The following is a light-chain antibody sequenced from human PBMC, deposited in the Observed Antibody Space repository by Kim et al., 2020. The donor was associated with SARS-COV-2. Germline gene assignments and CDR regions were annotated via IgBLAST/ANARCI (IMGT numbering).Light chain of an antibody. V-gene: IGLV6-57*03. CDR2: EDD. J-gene: IGLJ2*01. CDR1: SGSIDDNY. CDR3: QSYNRSNVV. Sequence: GKTITISCTRSSGSIDDNYVQWYQQRPGGVPIIVIYEDDQRPSGVSDRFSGSIDNSSNSASLTISGLKTEDVADYYCQSYNRSNVVFGGGTQLTVL.